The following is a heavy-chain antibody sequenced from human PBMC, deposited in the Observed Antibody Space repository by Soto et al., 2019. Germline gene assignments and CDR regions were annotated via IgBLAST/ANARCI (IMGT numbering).Heavy chain of an antibody. CDR2: VSYSGST. V-gene: IGHV4-59*08. Sequence: PSETLSLTCSLSGGAIDGYYLSWIRQPPGKALEWIGYVSYSGSTDYHPSLKSRVSISIDTSKNQFYLKMISVTAADTAVYYCARHGSDSGWFFFDPLGQGALVTVSS. D-gene: IGHD6-19*01. CDR1: GGAIDGYY. J-gene: IGHJ5*02. CDR3: ARHGSDSGWFFFDP.